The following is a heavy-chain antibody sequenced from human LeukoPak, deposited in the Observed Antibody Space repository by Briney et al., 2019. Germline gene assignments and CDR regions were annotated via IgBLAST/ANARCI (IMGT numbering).Heavy chain of an antibody. CDR1: GGTFSSYD. J-gene: IGHJ4*02. CDR3: ARAGGYCGRISCPYYFDY. CDR2: MNPNSGNT. Sequence: ASVKVSCKASGGTFSSYDINWVRQATGQGLEWMGWMNPNSGNTGYAQKFQGRVTMTRNTSISTAYMELGSLRSEDTAVYYCARAGGYCGRISCPYYFDYWGQGSLVAVSS. D-gene: IGHD2-15*01. V-gene: IGHV1-8*02.